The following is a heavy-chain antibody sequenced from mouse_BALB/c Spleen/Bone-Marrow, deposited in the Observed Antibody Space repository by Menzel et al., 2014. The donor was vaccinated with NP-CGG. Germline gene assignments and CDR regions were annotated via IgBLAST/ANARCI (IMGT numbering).Heavy chain of an antibody. CDR2: ILPGSGIT. Sequence: VQLQQSGAELMKPGASVKISCKATGYTFNSYWIEWVKQRPGHGLEWIGEILPGSGITNYNEKFKVKATFNADTSSNTAYMQLSGLTSEDSAVYYCARSPYWGQGTLVTVSA. J-gene: IGHJ3*01. V-gene: IGHV1-9*01. CDR3: ARSPY. CDR1: GYTFNSYW.